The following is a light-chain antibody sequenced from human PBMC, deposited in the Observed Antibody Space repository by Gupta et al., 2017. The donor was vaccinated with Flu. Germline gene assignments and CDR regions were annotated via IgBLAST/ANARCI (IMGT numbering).Light chain of an antibody. J-gene: IGLJ1*01. Sequence: SWYQQHPGKVPRLLISDVSNRPSGVSYRFSGSKSGATASLTISGLQAEDEADYYCSSYSTSRTSVFGTGTWVTVL. CDR2: DVS. CDR3: SSYSTSRTSV. V-gene: IGLV2-14*03.